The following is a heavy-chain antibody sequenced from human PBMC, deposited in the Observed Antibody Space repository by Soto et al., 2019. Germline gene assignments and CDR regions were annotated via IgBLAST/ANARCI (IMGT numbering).Heavy chain of an antibody. CDR2: MYSSENT. J-gene: IGHJ6*02. Sequence: PSETLSLTSSVSGGFVSRSSYSCGWIRQSPGMGLEWIGTMYSSENTYYNPSLLSRVTISVDTSKNEFSLRLSSVTAADTAVYYCARLNGYCISTNCHGYYGMDVWGQGTTVT. V-gene: IGHV4-39*01. CDR1: GGFVSRSSYS. D-gene: IGHD2-2*03. CDR3: ARLNGYCISTNCHGYYGMDV.